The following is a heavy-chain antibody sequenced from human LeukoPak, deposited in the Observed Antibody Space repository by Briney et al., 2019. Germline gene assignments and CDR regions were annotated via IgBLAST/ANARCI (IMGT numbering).Heavy chain of an antibody. CDR2: TYYRSKWYN. D-gene: IGHD5-24*01. CDR1: GDSFSSKSAA. V-gene: IGHV6-1*01. Sequence: SQTLSLTCAISGDSFSSKSAAWNWIRQSPSRGFEWLGRTYYRSKWYNDYAESVKSRITVNPDTSKNQLSLQLHSVTAEDTALYYCARGGQGDGYSADEAFDFWGQGTMVTVSS. J-gene: IGHJ3*01. CDR3: ARGGQGDGYSADEAFDF.